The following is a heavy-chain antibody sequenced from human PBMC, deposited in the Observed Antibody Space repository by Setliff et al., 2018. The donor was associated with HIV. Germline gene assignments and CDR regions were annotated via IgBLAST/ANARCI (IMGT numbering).Heavy chain of an antibody. CDR2: FRHSGNT. Sequence: PSETLSLTCAVYGGSISGYFWSWIRQSPGKGLEWIGEFRHSGNTNINPSLKSRVTISGDTTKNQISLKLTSVTAADTAVYYCARGGRSTVTQWAWFDPWGQGTLVTVSS. D-gene: IGHD4-17*01. V-gene: IGHV4-34*01. CDR3: ARGGRSTVTQWAWFDP. J-gene: IGHJ5*02. CDR1: GGSISGYF.